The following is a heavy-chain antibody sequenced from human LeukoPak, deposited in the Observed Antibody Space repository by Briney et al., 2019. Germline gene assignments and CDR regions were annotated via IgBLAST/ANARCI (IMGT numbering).Heavy chain of an antibody. V-gene: IGHV3-33*01. Sequence: GGSLRLSCAASGFTFSSYGMHWVRQAPGKGLEWVAVIWYDGSNKYYADSVKGRFTISRDNSKNTLYLQMNSLRAEDTAVYYCARGPYSSSWYDWFDPWGQGTLVTVSS. D-gene: IGHD6-13*01. CDR3: ARGPYSSSWYDWFDP. J-gene: IGHJ5*02. CDR2: IWYDGSNK. CDR1: GFTFSSYG.